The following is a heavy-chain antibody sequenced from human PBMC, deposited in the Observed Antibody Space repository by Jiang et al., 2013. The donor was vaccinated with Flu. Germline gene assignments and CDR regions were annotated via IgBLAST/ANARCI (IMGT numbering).Heavy chain of an antibody. Sequence: SLKISCKGFGFHLSQLLDRLGAPDAGKAWSGWGIIYPSDSDAKYSPSFQGQVTMSADKSISTAYLQWSSLKASDTATYYCARGSGSPDNYYYYGMDVWGQGTTVTVSS. D-gene: IGHD1-26*01. CDR1: GFHLSQLL. CDR3: ARGSGSPDNYYYYGMDV. CDR2: IYPSDSDA. V-gene: IGHV5-51*01. J-gene: IGHJ6*02.